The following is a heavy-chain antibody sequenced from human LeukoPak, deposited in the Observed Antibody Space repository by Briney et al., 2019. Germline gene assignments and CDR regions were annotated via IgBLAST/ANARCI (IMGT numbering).Heavy chain of an antibody. V-gene: IGHV3-23*01. D-gene: IGHD2-15*01. CDR1: GFTFSSYA. J-gene: IGHJ4*02. CDR2: MSSSDDGR. Sequence: GGSLRLSCAASGFTFSSYAMSWVRQAPGKGLEWVSAMSSSDDGRYYAASVRGRFTISRDTSRSTLYLQMNSLRAEDAAVYYLGKAPVTSCRGAFCYPFDYWGQGTLVTVSS. CDR3: GKAPVTSCRGAFCYPFDY.